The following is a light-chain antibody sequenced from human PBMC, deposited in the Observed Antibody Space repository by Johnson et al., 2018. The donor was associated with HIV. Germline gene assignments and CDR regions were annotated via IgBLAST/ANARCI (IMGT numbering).Light chain of an antibody. CDR3: GTWDSSLSASV. J-gene: IGLJ1*01. CDR2: DNN. V-gene: IGLV1-51*01. Sequence: QSVLTQPPSVSAAPGQKVTISCSGSSSNIGNNDVSWYQQLPGTAPKVLIYDNNKRPSGIPDRFSGSKSGTSATLGITGLQTGDEADYYCGTWDSSLSASVFGNGTKVTVL. CDR1: SSNIGNND.